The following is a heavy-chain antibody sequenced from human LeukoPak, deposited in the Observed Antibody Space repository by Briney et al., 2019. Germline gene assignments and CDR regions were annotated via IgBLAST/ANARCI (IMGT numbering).Heavy chain of an antibody. CDR3: AREGLASGSYFGWFDP. CDR2: IYYSGST. D-gene: IGHD1-26*01. CDR1: GGSISSSSYY. J-gene: IGHJ5*02. Sequence: SETLSLTCTVSGGSISSSSYYWGWIRQPPGKGLEWIGSIYYSGSTYYNPSLKSRVTMSVDTSKNQFSLKLSSVTAADTAVYYCAREGLASGSYFGWFDPWGQGTLVTVSS. V-gene: IGHV4-39*07.